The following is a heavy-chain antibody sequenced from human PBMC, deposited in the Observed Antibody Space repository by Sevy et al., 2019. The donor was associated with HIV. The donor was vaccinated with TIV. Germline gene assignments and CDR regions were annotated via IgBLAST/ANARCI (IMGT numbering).Heavy chain of an antibody. CDR2: ISNSGTTI. J-gene: IGHJ4*02. CDR3: ARDLPPSATRVPHFDC. V-gene: IGHV3-48*03. Sequence: GGSLRLSCAASGFTFTSYEMNWVRQAPGKGLEWLSYISNSGTTIYYSDSVKGRFTISRDNARNSLYLQMSSLRAEDTAVYYCARDLPPSATRVPHFDCWGQGTLVTVSS. D-gene: IGHD4-17*01. CDR1: GFTFTSYE.